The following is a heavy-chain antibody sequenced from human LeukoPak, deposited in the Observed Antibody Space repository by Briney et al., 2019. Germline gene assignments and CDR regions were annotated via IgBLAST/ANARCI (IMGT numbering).Heavy chain of an antibody. CDR1: GGSFSDYY. CDR3: ARTGDYDSSGYSLDY. J-gene: IGHJ4*02. CDR2: INHSGST. D-gene: IGHD3-22*01. Sequence: SETLSLTCAVYGGSFSDYYWIWIRQPPGKGLEWIGEINHSGSTNYNPSLKSRVTISVDTSKNHFSLKLSSVTAADTAVYYCARTGDYDSSGYSLDYWGQGTLVTVSS. V-gene: IGHV4-34*01.